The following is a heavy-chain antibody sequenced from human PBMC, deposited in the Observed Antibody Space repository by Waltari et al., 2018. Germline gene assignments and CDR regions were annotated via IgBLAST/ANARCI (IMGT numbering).Heavy chain of an antibody. CDR1: GYTFTGYY. J-gene: IGHJ4*02. CDR3: AKNPWVGSGYGLFDY. Sequence: QVQLVQSGAEVKKPGASVKVSCKASGYTFTGYYMHWVRQAPGQWLAWMGWINPNRGGTNYAQKFQGRVTMTRDTSISTAYMELSRLRSDDTAVYYCAKNPWVGSGYGLFDYWGQGTLVTVSS. V-gene: IGHV1-2*02. D-gene: IGHD5-12*01. CDR2: INPNRGGT.